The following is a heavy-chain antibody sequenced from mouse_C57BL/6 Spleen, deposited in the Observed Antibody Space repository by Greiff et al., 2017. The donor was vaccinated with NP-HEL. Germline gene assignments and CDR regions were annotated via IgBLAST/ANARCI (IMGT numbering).Heavy chain of an antibody. Sequence: VQLQQSGAELVRPGASVKLSCTASGFNFTDYYMHWVKQSPEQGLEWIGRIDPEDGDTEYAPKFQGKATVTADTSSNTAYLQLSRLTSEDTAVYYCTTRGSSYRAWFAYWGKGTLVTVS. V-gene: IGHV14-1*01. CDR1: GFNFTDYY. D-gene: IGHD1-1*01. CDR2: IDPEDGDT. J-gene: IGHJ3*01. CDR3: TTRGSSYRAWFAY.